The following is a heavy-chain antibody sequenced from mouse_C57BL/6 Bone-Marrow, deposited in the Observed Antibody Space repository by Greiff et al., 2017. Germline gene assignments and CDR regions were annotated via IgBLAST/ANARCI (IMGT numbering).Heavy chain of an antibody. CDR3: ARRGVHYGSRGDYFDY. D-gene: IGHD1-1*01. CDR1: GFTFSDYG. V-gene: IGHV5-17*01. J-gene: IGHJ2*01. Sequence: EVQGVESGGCLVKPGGSLKLSCAASGFTFSDYGMHWVRQAPEKGLEWVAYISSGSSTIYYADTVKGRFTISRDNAKNTLFLQMTSLRSEDTAMYYCARRGVHYGSRGDYFDYWGQGTTLTVSS. CDR2: ISSGSSTI.